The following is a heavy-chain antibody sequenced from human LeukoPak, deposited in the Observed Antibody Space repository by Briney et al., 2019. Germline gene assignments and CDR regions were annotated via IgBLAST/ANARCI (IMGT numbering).Heavy chain of an antibody. CDR1: GGSISSGGYS. CDR3: ARGRFGDFKARPTEVDP. D-gene: IGHD3-10*01. V-gene: IGHV4-30-2*01. J-gene: IGHJ5*02. Sequence: PSETLSLTCAVSGGSISSGGYSWSWIRQPPGKGLEWIGYIYHSGSTYYNPSLKSRVTISVDRSKNQFSLKLSSVTAADTAVYYCARGRFGDFKARPTEVDPWGQGTLVTVSS. CDR2: IYHSGST.